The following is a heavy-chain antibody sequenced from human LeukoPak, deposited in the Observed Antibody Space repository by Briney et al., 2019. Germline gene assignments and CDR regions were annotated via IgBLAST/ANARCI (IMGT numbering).Heavy chain of an antibody. CDR3: ARGRRITRPTRPRAPAYNWFDR. CDR2: INHSGST. Sequence: SETLSLTCAVYGGSFSGYYWGWIRQPPGKGLEWIGEINHSGSTNYNPSLKSRVTISVDTAKNQSSLKLSSVTAADGAVYYCARGRRITRPTRPRAPAYNWFDRCGQGTLVTVSS. CDR1: GGSFSGYY. J-gene: IGHJ5*02. V-gene: IGHV4-34*01. D-gene: IGHD1-7*01.